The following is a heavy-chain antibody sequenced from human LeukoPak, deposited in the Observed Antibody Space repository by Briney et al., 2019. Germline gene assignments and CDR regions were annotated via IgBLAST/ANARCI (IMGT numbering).Heavy chain of an antibody. CDR2: ISAYNGNT. J-gene: IGHJ5*02. CDR3: ARDMDNALSSGWYSNGFDP. CDR1: GYTFTSYG. Sequence: ASVKVSCKASGYTFTSYGISWVRRAPGQGLEWMGWISAYNGNTNYAQKFQGRVTMTRDTSISTAYMELSRLRSDDTAVYYCARDMDNALSSGWYSNGFDPWGQGTLVTVSS. D-gene: IGHD6-19*01. V-gene: IGHV1-18*01.